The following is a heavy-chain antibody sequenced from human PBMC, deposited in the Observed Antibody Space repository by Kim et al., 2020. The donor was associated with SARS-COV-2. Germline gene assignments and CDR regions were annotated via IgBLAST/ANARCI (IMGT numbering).Heavy chain of an antibody. CDR2: MNPNSGNT. V-gene: IGHV1-8*01. D-gene: IGHD6-13*01. CDR3: AGFGAAADDAFDI. Sequence: ASVKVSCKASGYTFTSYDINWVRQATGQGLEWMGWMNPNSGNTGYAQKFQGRVTMTRNTSISTAYMELSSLRSEDTAVYYCAGFGAAADDAFDIWGQGTMVTVSS. J-gene: IGHJ3*02. CDR1: GYTFTSYD.